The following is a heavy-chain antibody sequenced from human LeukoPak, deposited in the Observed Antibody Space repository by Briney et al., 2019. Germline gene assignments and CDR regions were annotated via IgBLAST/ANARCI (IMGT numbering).Heavy chain of an antibody. D-gene: IGHD1-26*01. CDR2: IKKDGSEK. V-gene: IGHV3-7*01. J-gene: IGHJ2*01. CDR3: ARVVGAGYFDL. Sequence: GGSLRLSCAASGFTFSSYWMSWVRQAPGKGLEWVANIKKDGSEKYYVDSVKGRFTISRDNAKTSLYLQMNSLRAEDTAVYYCARVVGAGYFDLWGRGTLVTVSS. CDR1: GFTFSSYW.